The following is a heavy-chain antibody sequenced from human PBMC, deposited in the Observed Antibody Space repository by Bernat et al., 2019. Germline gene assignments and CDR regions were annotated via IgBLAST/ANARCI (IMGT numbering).Heavy chain of an antibody. J-gene: IGHJ4*02. CDR2: INPNSGGT. Sequence: QVQLVQSGAEVKKPGSSVKVSCKASGGTFSSYAISWVRQAPGQGLEWMGWINPNSGGTNYAQKFQGWVNMTRDTSISTAYMELSRLRSDDTAVYYCARGGGIAAADTEFDYWGQGTLVTVSS. CDR1: GGTFSSYA. V-gene: IGHV1-2*04. CDR3: ARGGGIAAADTEFDY. D-gene: IGHD6-13*01.